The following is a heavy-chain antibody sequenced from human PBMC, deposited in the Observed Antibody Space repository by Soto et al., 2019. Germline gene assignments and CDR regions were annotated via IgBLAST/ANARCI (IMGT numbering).Heavy chain of an antibody. J-gene: IGHJ1*01. CDR3: ARYAGDYLYTEYFQH. CDR1: GFTFSSYS. CDR2: ISSSSSYI. V-gene: IGHV3-21*01. D-gene: IGHD4-17*01. Sequence: AGGSLRLSCAASGFTFSSYSMNWVRQAPGKGLEWVSSISSSSSYIYYADSVKGRFTISRDNAKNSLYLQMNSLRAEDTAVYYCARYAGDYLYTEYFQHWGQGTLVTVSS.